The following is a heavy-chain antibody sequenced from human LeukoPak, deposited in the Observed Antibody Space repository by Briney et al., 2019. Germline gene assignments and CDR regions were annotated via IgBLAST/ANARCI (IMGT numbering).Heavy chain of an antibody. D-gene: IGHD3-10*01. J-gene: IGHJ6*03. CDR1: GYTFTGYY. CDR3: ATAAGIEYYMDV. CDR2: VNPNSGGT. V-gene: IGHV1-2*02. Sequence: ASVKVSCKASGYTFTGYYMHWVRQAPGQGLEWMGWVNPNSGGTNYAQKFQGRVTMTRDTSTSTVYMELSSLRSEDTAVYYCATAAGIEYYMDVWGKGTTVTISS.